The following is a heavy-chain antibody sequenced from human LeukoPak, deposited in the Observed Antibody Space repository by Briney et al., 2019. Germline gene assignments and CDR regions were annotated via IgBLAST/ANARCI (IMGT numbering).Heavy chain of an antibody. CDR3: AKDAPSIAVAGRLPGY. J-gene: IGHJ4*02. D-gene: IGHD6-19*01. V-gene: IGHV3-30*02. Sequence: GGSLRLSCAASGFTFSSYGMHWARQAPGKGLEWVAFIRYDGSNKYYADSVKGRFTISRDNSKNTLYLQMNSLRAEDTAVYYCAKDAPSIAVAGRLPGYWGQGTLVTVSS. CDR1: GFTFSSYG. CDR2: IRYDGSNK.